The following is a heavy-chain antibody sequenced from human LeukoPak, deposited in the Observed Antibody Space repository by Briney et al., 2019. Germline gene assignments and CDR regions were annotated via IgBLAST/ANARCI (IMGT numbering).Heavy chain of an antibody. CDR3: ARGGIVVVPAASYGRIGYFDL. CDR2: IIPIFGIA. Sequence: SVKVSCKASGGTFSGYAISWVRQAPGQGLEWMGRIIPIFGIANYAQKFQVRVTITADKSTSTAYMELSSLRSEDTAVYYCARGGIVVVPAASYGRIGYFDLWGRGTPVTVSS. D-gene: IGHD2-2*01. J-gene: IGHJ2*01. V-gene: IGHV1-69*04. CDR1: GGTFSGYA.